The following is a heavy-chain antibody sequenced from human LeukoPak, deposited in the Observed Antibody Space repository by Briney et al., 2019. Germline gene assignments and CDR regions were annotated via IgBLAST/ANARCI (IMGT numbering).Heavy chain of an antibody. CDR1: GFTFSSYW. Sequence: GGSLRLSCAASGFTFSSYWMHWVRQAPRKGLVWVSRINRDGSTTNYADSVKGRFTISRDNAKNTLYLQMNSLSAEDTAVYYCAREHDGDYYFDYWGQGTLVTVSS. CDR3: AREHDGDYYFDY. V-gene: IGHV3-74*01. J-gene: IGHJ4*02. CDR2: INRDGSTT. D-gene: IGHD4-17*01.